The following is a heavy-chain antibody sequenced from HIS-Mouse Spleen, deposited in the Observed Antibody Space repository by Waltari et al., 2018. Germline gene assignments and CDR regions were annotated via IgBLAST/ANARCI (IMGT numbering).Heavy chain of an antibody. CDR3: VVSGS. J-gene: IGHJ3*01. D-gene: IGHD1-26*01. V-gene: IGHV3-30*03. CDR2: ISYDGSNK. CDR1: GCTSSSYG. Sequence: QVQLVESGGGVVQPGRSLSLSCAASGCTSSSYGMHWVRQAPGKGLEWVAVISYDGSNKYYADSVKGRFTISRDNSKNTLYLQMNSLRAEDTAVYYCVVSGSWGQGTMVTVSS.